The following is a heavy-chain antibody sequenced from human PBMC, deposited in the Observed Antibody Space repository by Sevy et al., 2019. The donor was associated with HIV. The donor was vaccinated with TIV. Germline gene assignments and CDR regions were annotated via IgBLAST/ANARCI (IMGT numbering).Heavy chain of an antibody. CDR2: VSGSSNYI. CDR1: GFTFITYN. CDR3: ARGPVDGSYDYFGY. V-gene: IGHV3-21*06. D-gene: IGHD1-26*01. J-gene: IGHJ4*02. Sequence: GGSLRLSCAASGFTFITYNMNWVRQAPGKGLEWVSSVSGSSNYIYYAESLKGRFIISRDNAKNTLYLQINSLRADDTAVYYCARGPVDGSYDYFGYWGQGTLVTDSS.